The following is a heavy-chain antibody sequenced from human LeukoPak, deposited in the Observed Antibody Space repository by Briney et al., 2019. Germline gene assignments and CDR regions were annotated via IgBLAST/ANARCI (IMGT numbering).Heavy chain of an antibody. Sequence: SETLSLTCAVYGGSFSGYYWSWVRQPPGKGLEWIGEINHSASTNYNPYLKRRLTRSVATSKNPFSLKLSSVTSADTALYYCARSHPMNTFGGVRALSHPYFDYWGQGTLVTVSS. V-gene: IGHV4-34*01. CDR1: GGSFSGYY. D-gene: IGHD3-16*01. CDR2: INHSAST. J-gene: IGHJ4*02. CDR3: ARSHPMNTFGGVRALSHPYFDY.